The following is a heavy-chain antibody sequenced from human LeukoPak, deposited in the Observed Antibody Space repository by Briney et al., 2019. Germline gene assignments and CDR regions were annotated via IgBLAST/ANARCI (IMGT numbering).Heavy chain of an antibody. V-gene: IGHV3-23*01. CDR2: ISGSGGGT. CDR3: AKGFGFARYCSSTSCFGPFDY. CDR1: GFTFSSYA. J-gene: IGHJ4*02. D-gene: IGHD2-2*01. Sequence: GGSLRLSCAASGFTFSSYAMSWVRQAPGKGLDWVSSISGSGGGTYYADSVKGRFTISRDNSKNTLYLQMHSLRAEDTAVYHCAKGFGFARYCSSTSCFGPFDYWGQGTLVTVSS.